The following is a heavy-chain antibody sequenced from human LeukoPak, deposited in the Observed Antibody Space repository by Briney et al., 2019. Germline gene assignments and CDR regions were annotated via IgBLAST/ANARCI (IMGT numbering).Heavy chain of an antibody. Sequence: PSETLSLTCTVSGGSISSSSYYWGWIRQPPGKGLEWIGSIYYSGSTYYNPSLKSRVTISVDKSKNQFSLKLSSVTAADTAVYYCARQGNIVGATCWFDPWGQGTLVTVSS. D-gene: IGHD1-26*01. CDR1: GGSISSSSYY. CDR3: ARQGNIVGATCWFDP. J-gene: IGHJ5*02. V-gene: IGHV4-39*01. CDR2: IYYSGST.